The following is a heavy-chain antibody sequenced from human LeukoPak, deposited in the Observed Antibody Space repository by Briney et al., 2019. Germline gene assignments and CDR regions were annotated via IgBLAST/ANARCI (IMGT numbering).Heavy chain of an antibody. Sequence: NPGGSLRLSCAASGFTFSSYSMNWVRQAPGKGLEWVASISSSSSYVYYAESMKGRFIISRDNARNSLYLQMNSLRADDTAVYYCARGGYSSTLYGRYQHWGQGTLVTVSP. V-gene: IGHV3-21*01. CDR2: ISSSSSYV. CDR1: GFTFSSYS. D-gene: IGHD6-13*01. CDR3: ARGGYSSTLYGRYQH. J-gene: IGHJ1*01.